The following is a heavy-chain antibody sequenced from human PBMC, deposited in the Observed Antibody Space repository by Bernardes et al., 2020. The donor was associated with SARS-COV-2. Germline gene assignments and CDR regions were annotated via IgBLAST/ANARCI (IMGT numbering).Heavy chain of an antibody. CDR1: GGSVSSGDYY. CDR3: ARCPRRGITIFGVVTWFDP. Sequence: TLSLTCTVSGGSVSSGDYYWSWIRQPPGKGLEWIGYIYYSGSSYYNPSLKSRLTISVDTSKNQFSLKLSSVTAADTAVYYCARCPRRGITIFGVVTWFDPWGQGTLVTVSS. V-gene: IGHV4-30-4*01. CDR2: IYYSGSS. D-gene: IGHD3-3*01. J-gene: IGHJ5*02.